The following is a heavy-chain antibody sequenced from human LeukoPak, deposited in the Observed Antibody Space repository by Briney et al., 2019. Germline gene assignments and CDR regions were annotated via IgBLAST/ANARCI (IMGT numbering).Heavy chain of an antibody. CDR3: AKTFWSGYRYYYYMDV. CDR2: IVGSGDST. J-gene: IGHJ6*03. CDR1: GFTFSRYF. V-gene: IGHV3-23*01. Sequence: GGSLRLSCAASGFTFSRYFLAWVRQAPGKGLEWVASIVGSGDSTYYADSVKGRFTISRDNSENTLYLQMNSLRAEDTAVYYCAKTFWSGYRYYYYMDVWGKGTTVTVSS. D-gene: IGHD3-3*01.